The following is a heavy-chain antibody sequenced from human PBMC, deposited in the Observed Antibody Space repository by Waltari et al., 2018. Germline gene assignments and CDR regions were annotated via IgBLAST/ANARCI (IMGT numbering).Heavy chain of an antibody. CDR2: ISGSGGST. CDR1: GLPFRSYA. V-gene: IGHV3-23*01. D-gene: IGHD6-13*01. J-gene: IGHJ1*01. Sequence: EVQLLESGGGLVQPGGSLRLSCAASGLPFRSYAMSWVRQAPGTGLEWVSAISGSGGSTYYADSVKGRFTISRDNSKNTLYLQMNSLRAEDTAVYYCAKDSPLYSSSWSRGAEYFQHWGQGTLVTVSS. CDR3: AKDSPLYSSSWSRGAEYFQH.